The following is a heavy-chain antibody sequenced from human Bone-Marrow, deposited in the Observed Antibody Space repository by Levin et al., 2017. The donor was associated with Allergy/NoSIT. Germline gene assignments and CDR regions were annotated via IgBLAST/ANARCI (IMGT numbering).Heavy chain of an antibody. CDR3: AKDDDSYEIFDY. D-gene: IGHD5-18*01. CDR1: GFTFSSYG. Sequence: GGSLRLSCAASGFTFSSYGMHWVRQAPGKGLEWVAVISYDGSNKYYADSVKGRFTISRDNSKNTLYLQMNSLRAEDTAVYYCAKDDDSYEIFDYWGQGTLVTVSS. CDR2: ISYDGSNK. J-gene: IGHJ4*02. V-gene: IGHV3-30*18.